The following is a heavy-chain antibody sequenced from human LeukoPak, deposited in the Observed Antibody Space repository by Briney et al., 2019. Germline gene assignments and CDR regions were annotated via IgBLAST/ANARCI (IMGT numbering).Heavy chain of an antibody. J-gene: IGHJ6*03. D-gene: IGHD6-19*01. V-gene: IGHV3-48*03. CDR2: ISSSGSTI. CDR3: ARDGERGWYVYYYYYYMDV. CDR1: GFTFSSYE. Sequence: GGSLRLSCAASGFTFSSYEMNWVRQAPGKGLEWVSYISSSGSTIYYADSVRGRFTISRDNAENSLYLQMNSLRAEDTAVYYCARDGERGWYVYYYYYYMDVWGKGTTVTVSS.